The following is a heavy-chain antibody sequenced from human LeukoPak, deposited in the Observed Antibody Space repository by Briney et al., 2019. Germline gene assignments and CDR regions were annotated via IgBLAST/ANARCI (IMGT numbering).Heavy chain of an antibody. Sequence: GGSLRLSCAASGFTFSDYYMSWIRKAPGKGLERVSYLSSSGSTIYYADSVKGRFTISRDNAKNSMYLQMNSMRGEDTDVYYCERGGYYYHSSGYDYGGQGTLVTVSS. J-gene: IGHJ4*02. CDR3: ERGGYYYHSSGYDY. V-gene: IGHV3-11*04. CDR2: LSSSGSTI. CDR1: GFTFSDYY. D-gene: IGHD3-22*01.